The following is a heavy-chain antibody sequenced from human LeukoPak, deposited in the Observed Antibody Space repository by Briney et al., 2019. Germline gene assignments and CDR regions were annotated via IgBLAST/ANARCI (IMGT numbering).Heavy chain of an antibody. D-gene: IGHD3-10*01. J-gene: IGHJ5*02. CDR1: GGSFSGYY. CDR3: ARDRSYYGSGRNWFDP. CDR2: INHSGST. V-gene: IGHV4-34*01. Sequence: PSETLSFTCAVYGGSFSGYYWNWIRQPPGKGLEWIGEINHSGSTNYNPSLKSRVTISVDTSKNQFSLKLSSVTAADTAVYYCARDRSYYGSGRNWFDPWGQGTLVTVSS.